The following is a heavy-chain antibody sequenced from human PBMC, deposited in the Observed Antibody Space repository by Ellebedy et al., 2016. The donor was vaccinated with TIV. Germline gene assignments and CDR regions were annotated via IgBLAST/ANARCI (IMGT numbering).Heavy chain of an antibody. Sequence: GGSLRPSCAASGFNFRSYWMTWVRQAPGKGLEGVAKIRQEGDEIYYVESVKGRFTISSDNAKNSLFLQRNSLRVEDTAVYYCARRASYGDYAVQVNPWFDPWGQGTLVTVSS. V-gene: IGHV3-7*01. D-gene: IGHD4-17*01. J-gene: IGHJ5*02. CDR2: IRQEGDEI. CDR3: ARRASYGDYAVQVNPWFDP. CDR1: GFNFRSYW.